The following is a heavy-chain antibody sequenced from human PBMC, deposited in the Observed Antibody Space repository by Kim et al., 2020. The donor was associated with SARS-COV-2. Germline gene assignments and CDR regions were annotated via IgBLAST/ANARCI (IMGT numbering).Heavy chain of an antibody. CDR1: GFTFSSYS. CDR3: AREGSTMVRGEDY. J-gene: IGHJ4*02. CDR2: ISSSSSYI. Sequence: GGSLRLSCAASGFTFSSYSMNWVRQAPGKGLEWVSSISSSSSYIYYADSVKGRFTISRDNAKNSLYLQMNSLRAEDTAVYYCAREGSTMVRGEDYWGQGTLGTVSS. V-gene: IGHV3-21*01. D-gene: IGHD3-10*01.